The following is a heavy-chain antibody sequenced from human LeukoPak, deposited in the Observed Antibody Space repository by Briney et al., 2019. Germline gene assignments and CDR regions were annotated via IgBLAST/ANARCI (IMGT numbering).Heavy chain of an antibody. CDR3: ARVPPRIRGGTFDI. D-gene: IGHD2-15*01. Sequence: PGGSLRLSCAASGFTFSSYSMMWVRQAPGKGLEWVSYISSSSTTIHYADSVKGRFTISRDNAKNSVYLQMNSLRAEDTAVYYCARVPPRIRGGTFDIWGQGTMVTVSS. CDR2: ISSSSTTI. V-gene: IGHV3-48*01. J-gene: IGHJ3*02. CDR1: GFTFSSYS.